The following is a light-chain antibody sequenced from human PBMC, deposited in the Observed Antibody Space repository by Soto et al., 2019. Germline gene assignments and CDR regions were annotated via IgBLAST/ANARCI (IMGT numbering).Light chain of an antibody. Sequence: QSVLTQPPSASGTPGQRVTISCSGSSSNIGSNTVNWYQQLPGTAPKLLIYSNNQRPSGVPDRFSGSKSGTSASLAISGHQSEDEADYYCAAWDDSLNVYVFGTGPKFTVL. V-gene: IGLV1-44*01. CDR3: AAWDDSLNVYV. J-gene: IGLJ1*01. CDR2: SNN. CDR1: SSNIGSNT.